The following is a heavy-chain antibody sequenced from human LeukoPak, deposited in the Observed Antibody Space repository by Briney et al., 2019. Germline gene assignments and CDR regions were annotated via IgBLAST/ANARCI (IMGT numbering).Heavy chain of an antibody. V-gene: IGHV3-30-3*02. CDR3: AKTRATIYYFDY. CDR1: GFTFSSYA. Sequence: GSLRLSCAASGFTFSSYAMHWVRQAPGKGLEWVAVISYDGSNKYYADSVKGRFTISRDNSKNTLYLQMNSLRAEDTAVYYCAKTRATIYYFDYWGQGTLVTVSS. D-gene: IGHD5-24*01. J-gene: IGHJ4*02. CDR2: ISYDGSNK.